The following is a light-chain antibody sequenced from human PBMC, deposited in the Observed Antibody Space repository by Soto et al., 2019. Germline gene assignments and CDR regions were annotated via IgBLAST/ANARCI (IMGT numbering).Light chain of an antibody. CDR3: SSYAGSKNLGV. CDR2: EVS. V-gene: IGLV2-8*01. Sequence: QSALTQPPSASGSPGQSGTISCTGTSSDVGGYNFVSWYQQHPGKAPKLMIYEVSKRPSGVPDRFSGSKSGNTASLTVSGLQAEDKADYYCSSYAGSKNLGVFGGRTKLTVL. CDR1: SSDVGGYNF. J-gene: IGLJ2*01.